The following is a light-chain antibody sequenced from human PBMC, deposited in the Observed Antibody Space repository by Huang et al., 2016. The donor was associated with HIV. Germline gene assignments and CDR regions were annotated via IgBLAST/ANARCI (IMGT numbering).Light chain of an antibody. Sequence: PGERATLSCRASQSVGSFLAWYRHKPGQAPRPLIYNTSNRATDIPARFSGSGSGTDFTLTISSLEPEDFAVYYCQHRTNWPLTFGGGTKVEIK. CDR3: QHRTNWPLT. J-gene: IGKJ4*01. CDR2: NTS. CDR1: QSVGSF. V-gene: IGKV3-11*01.